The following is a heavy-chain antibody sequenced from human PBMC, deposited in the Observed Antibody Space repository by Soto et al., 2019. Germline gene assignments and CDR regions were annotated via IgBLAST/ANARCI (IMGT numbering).Heavy chain of an antibody. CDR3: ARTESGTFDP. CDR2: IYHSGST. J-gene: IGHJ5*02. D-gene: IGHD1-7*01. CDR1: GGSISSGGYS. Sequence: PSETLSLTCAVSGGSISSGGYSWSWIRQPPGKGLEWIGYIYHSGSTYYNPSLKSRVTISVDRSKNQFSLKLSSVTAADTAVYYCARTESGTFDPGGQGTLVTVSS. V-gene: IGHV4-30-2*01.